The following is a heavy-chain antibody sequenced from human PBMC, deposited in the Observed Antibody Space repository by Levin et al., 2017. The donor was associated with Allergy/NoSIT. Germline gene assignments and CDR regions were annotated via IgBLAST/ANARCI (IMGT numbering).Heavy chain of an antibody. D-gene: IGHD2-8*01. V-gene: IGHV5-51*01. J-gene: IGHJ6*02. CDR2: IYPDDSDT. CDR1: GYSFTTYW. CDR3: ARRPNGYYYGMDV. Sequence: RGESLKISCKTSGYSFTTYWIVWVRQMPGEGLEWMGSIYPDDSDTTYSPSFEGHVTISVDKSTRTAYLQWSSLKASDTAMYYCARRPNGYYYGMDVWGQGTTVTVSS.